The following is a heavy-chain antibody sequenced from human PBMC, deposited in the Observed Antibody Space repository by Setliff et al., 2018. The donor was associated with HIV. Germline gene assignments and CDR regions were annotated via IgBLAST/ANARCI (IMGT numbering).Heavy chain of an antibody. Sequence: PGESLTISCKGSGYSFTSHWIGWVRQMPGKGLEWMGIIYPGDSDTRYSPSFQGQVTISADKSISTAYLQWSSLKASDTAMYYCARGNYDILTGYIGYYDYWGQGTLVTVSS. CDR3: ARGNYDILTGYIGYYDY. D-gene: IGHD3-9*01. CDR2: IYPGDSDT. J-gene: IGHJ4*02. V-gene: IGHV5-51*01. CDR1: GYSFTSHW.